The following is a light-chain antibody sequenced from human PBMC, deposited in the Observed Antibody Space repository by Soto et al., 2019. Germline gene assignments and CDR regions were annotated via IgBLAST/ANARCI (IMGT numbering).Light chain of an antibody. V-gene: IGKV3-20*01. CDR3: QQYGGSPLYT. CDR1: QSVSSSD. Sequence: EIVLTQSPGTLSLSPGDRATLSCRASQSVSSSDLAWYQQKPGQAPRLLIYDASTRATGIPDRFSGSGYGTDFTLTISRLEPEDFAVYYCQQYGGSPLYTFGQGTKLEIK. CDR2: DAS. J-gene: IGKJ2*01.